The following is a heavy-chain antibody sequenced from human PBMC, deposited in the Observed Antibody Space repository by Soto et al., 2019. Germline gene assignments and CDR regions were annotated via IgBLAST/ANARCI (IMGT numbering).Heavy chain of an antibody. J-gene: IGHJ6*02. CDR2: IYPGDSDT. CDR3: ARSRDIVVVQAAKNYYGMDV. CDR1: GYSFTSYW. D-gene: IGHD2-2*01. Sequence: PGESLKISCKGSGYSFTSYWIGWVRQMPGKGLEWMGIIYPGDSDTRYSPSFQGQVTISADKSISTAYLQWSSLKASDTAMYYCARSRDIVVVQAAKNYYGMDVWGQGTTVTVSS. V-gene: IGHV5-51*01.